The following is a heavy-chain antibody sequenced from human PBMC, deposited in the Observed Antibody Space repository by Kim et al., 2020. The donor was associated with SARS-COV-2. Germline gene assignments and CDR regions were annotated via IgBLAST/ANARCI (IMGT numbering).Heavy chain of an antibody. CDR3: ARQYYDYIWGSYYDAFDL. J-gene: IGHJ3*01. V-gene: IGHV4-34*01. D-gene: IGHD3-16*01. Sequence: SETLSLTCAVYGGSFSGYYWSWIRQPPGKGLEWIGEINHSGSTNYNPSLKSRVTISVDTSKNQFSLKLSSVTAADTAVYYCARQYYDYIWGSYYDAFDL. CDR1: GGSFSGYY. CDR2: INHSGST.